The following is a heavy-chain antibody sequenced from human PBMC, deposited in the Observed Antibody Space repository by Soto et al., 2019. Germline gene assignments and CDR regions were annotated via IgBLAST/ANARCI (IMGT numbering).Heavy chain of an antibody. CDR2: IFHSGGT. CDR1: GGSISNSNW. J-gene: IGHJ4*02. Sequence: QVQLQESGPGLVKPSGTLSLTCAVFGGSISNSNWWTWVRQPPGKGLDWIGEIFHSGGTNYNSSLRGRVTISVDKAHTQFSLKRSSVTAADTVVYYCAHLPIVGAAIWGQGTLVTVSS. D-gene: IGHD1-26*01. CDR3: AHLPIVGAAI. V-gene: IGHV4-4*02.